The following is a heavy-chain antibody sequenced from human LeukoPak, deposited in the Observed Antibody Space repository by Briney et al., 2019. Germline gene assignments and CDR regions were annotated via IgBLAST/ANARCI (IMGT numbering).Heavy chain of an antibody. CDR2: ISWNSGSI. CDR1: GFTFDDYA. Sequence: GGSLRLSCAASGFTFDDYAMHWVRQAPGKGLEWVSGISWNSGSIGYADSVKGRFTTSRDNAKNTLYLQMNSLRAEDTAVYYCAKVQSPLLWFGEPLDYWGQGTLVTVSS. J-gene: IGHJ4*02. D-gene: IGHD3-10*01. V-gene: IGHV3-9*01. CDR3: AKVQSPLLWFGEPLDY.